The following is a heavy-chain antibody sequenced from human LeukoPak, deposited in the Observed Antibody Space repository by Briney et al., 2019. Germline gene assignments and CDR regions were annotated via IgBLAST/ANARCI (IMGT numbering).Heavy chain of an antibody. CDR2: ISAYNGNT. J-gene: IGHJ2*01. CDR1: GYTFTSYG. CDR3: AREQLAYCGGDCYSSDWYFDL. V-gene: IGHV1-18*01. D-gene: IGHD2-21*02. Sequence: ASVKVSCKASGYTFTSYGISWVRQAPGQGLEWMGWISAYNGNTNYAQKLQGRVTMTTDTSTSTAYMELRSLRSDDTAVYYCAREQLAYCGGDCYSSDWYFDLWGRGTLVTVSS.